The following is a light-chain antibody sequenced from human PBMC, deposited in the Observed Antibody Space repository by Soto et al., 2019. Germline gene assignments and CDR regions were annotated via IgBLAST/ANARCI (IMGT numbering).Light chain of an antibody. V-gene: IGKV3-15*01. J-gene: IGKJ1*01. Sequence: EIVMTQSPATLSVSPGERATLSCRASQSVSRNLAWYQQKPGQAPRLLIYGASTRATGVPARFSGSGSGTEFTLTISSLQSEDFAVYYCQLYNNWPPPWTFGQGTTVDIK. CDR3: QLYNNWPPPWT. CDR2: GAS. CDR1: QSVSRN.